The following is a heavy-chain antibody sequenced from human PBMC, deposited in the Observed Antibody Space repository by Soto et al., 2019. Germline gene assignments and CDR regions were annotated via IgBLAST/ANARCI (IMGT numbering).Heavy chain of an antibody. J-gene: IGHJ4*02. Sequence: SQTLSLPCPIYGDSVSSNSAAWNWIRQSPSRGLEWLGRTYYWSRWYNDYAVSVISRMTVNLATSRNQFSLQLNSVTSEDTAVYNCARGGVGVAVASFDSWGEGTLVTDSS. V-gene: IGHV6-1*01. CDR1: GDSVSSNSAA. CDR3: ARGGVGVAVASFDS. CDR2: TYYWSRWYN. D-gene: IGHD6-19*01.